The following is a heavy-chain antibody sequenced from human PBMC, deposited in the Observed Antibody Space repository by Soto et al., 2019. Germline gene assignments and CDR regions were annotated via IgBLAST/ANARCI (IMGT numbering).Heavy chain of an antibody. CDR1: GYTFTSYY. CDR3: AIMGGDYVVVYYYGMDV. D-gene: IGHD4-17*01. V-gene: IGHV1-46*01. J-gene: IGHJ6*02. CDR2: INPSGGST. Sequence: VSCKASGYTFTSYYMHWVRQAPGQGLEWMGIINPSGGSTSYAQKFQGRVTMTTDTSTSTAYMELRSLRSDDTAVYYCAIMGGDYVVVYYYGMDVWGQGTTVTVSS.